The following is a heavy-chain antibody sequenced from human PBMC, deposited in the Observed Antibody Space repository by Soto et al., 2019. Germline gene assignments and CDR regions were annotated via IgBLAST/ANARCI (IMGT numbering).Heavy chain of an antibody. V-gene: IGHV4-31*03. J-gene: IGHJ4*02. CDR1: GGSISSGGYY. CDR3: ARHPDYDFWSGYYTGIDY. D-gene: IGHD3-3*01. CDR2: IYYSGST. Sequence: SETLSLTCTVSGGSISSGGYYWSWIRQHPGKGLEWIGYIYYSGSTYYNPSLKSRVTISVDTSKNQFSLKLSSVTAADTAVYYCARHPDYDFWSGYYTGIDYWGQGTLVTVSS.